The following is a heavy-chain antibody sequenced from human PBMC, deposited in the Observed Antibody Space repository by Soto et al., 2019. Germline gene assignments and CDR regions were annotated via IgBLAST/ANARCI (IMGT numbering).Heavy chain of an antibody. Sequence: SETLSLTCTVSGGSISSGGYYWSWIRQHPGKGLEWIGYIYYSGSTYYNPSLKSRVTISVDTSKSQFSLKVNSVTAADTAVYYCARQGYCSSTSCYENDAFAIWGQGTMVTVSS. V-gene: IGHV4-31*03. CDR2: IYYSGST. D-gene: IGHD2-2*01. J-gene: IGHJ3*02. CDR3: ARQGYCSSTSCYENDAFAI. CDR1: GGSISSGGYY.